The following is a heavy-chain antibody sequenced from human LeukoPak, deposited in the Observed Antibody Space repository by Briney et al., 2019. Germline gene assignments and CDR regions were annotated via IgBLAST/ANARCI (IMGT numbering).Heavy chain of an antibody. J-gene: IGHJ5*02. D-gene: IGHD3-10*01. CDR2: MYYSGST. CDR1: GGSISSYQ. V-gene: IGHV4-59*08. Sequence: SETLSLTCTVSGGSISSYQWSWIRQPPGKGLEWIGYMYYSGSTKYNPSLKSRVTISGDTSKNQFSLKLISVTAADAAVYYCAGHDYYGSGSYRWGQETLVTVSS. CDR3: AGHDYYGSGSYR.